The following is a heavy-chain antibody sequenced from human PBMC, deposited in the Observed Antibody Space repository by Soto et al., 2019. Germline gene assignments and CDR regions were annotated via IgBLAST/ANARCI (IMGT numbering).Heavy chain of an antibody. CDR3: AKEGSSWDAEYFQH. V-gene: IGHV3-23*01. J-gene: IGHJ1*01. D-gene: IGHD6-13*01. CDR2: ISGSGGST. Sequence: EVQLLEAGGGLVQPGGSLRLSCAASGFTFSSYAMSWVRQAPGKGLEWASAISGSGGSTYYADSVKGRFTIARDNSKNTLYLQMNSLRAEDTAVYYCAKEGSSWDAEYFQHWGQGTLVTASS. CDR1: GFTFSSYA.